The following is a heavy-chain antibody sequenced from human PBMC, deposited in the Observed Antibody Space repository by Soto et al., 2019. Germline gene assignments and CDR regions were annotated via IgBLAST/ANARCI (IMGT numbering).Heavy chain of an antibody. CDR2: FDPEDGET. D-gene: IGHD6-6*01. V-gene: IGHV1-24*01. J-gene: IGHJ5*02. CDR3: ATDQSSSSTGWFDP. CDR1: GYTLTELS. Sequence: ASVKFSCKFSGYTLTELSMHWVRQAPGKGLEWMGGFDPEDGETIYAQKFQGRVTMTEDTSTDTAYMELSSLRSEDTAVYYCATDQSSSSTGWFDPWGQGPLVTVS.